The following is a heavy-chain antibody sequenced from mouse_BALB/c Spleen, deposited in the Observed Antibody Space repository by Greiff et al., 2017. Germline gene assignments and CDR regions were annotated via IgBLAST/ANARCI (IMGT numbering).Heavy chain of an antibody. V-gene: IGHV2-3*01. D-gene: IGHD2-14*01. CDR3: AKGDYRYFYYAMDY. CDR1: GFSLTSYG. Sequence: QVQLQQSGPGLVQPSQSLSITCTVSGFSLTSYGVHWVRQSPGKGLEWLGVIWGDGSTNYHSALISRLSISKDNSKSQVFLKLNSLQTDDTATYYCAKGDYRYFYYAMDYWGQGTSVTVSS. CDR2: IWGDGST. J-gene: IGHJ4*01.